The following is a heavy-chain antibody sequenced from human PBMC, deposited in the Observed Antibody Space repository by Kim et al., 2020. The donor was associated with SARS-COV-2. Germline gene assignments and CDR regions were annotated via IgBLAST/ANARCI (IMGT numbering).Heavy chain of an antibody. CDR3: ARDCRFVEDDAFEI. Sequence: AESRKGRVSTSRDNTKNTMYLQMNRLRAEDTAVYYCARDCRFVEDDAFEIWGQGTMVTVSS. D-gene: IGHD3-10*01. V-gene: IGHV3-30*07. J-gene: IGHJ3*02.